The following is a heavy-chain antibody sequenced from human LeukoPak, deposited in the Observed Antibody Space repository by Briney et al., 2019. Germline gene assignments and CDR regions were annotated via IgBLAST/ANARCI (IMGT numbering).Heavy chain of an antibody. V-gene: IGHV4-59*01. CDR3: ARDEGIYDSSGYYYFLAFDI. J-gene: IGHJ3*02. CDR2: IYYSGST. CDR1: GGSISSYY. D-gene: IGHD3-22*01. Sequence: SETLSLTCTVSGGSISSYYWSWIRQPPGKGLGWIGYIYYSGSTNYNPSLKSRVTISVDTSKNQFSLKLSSVTAADTAVYYCARDEGIYDSSGYYYFLAFDIWGQGTMVTVSS.